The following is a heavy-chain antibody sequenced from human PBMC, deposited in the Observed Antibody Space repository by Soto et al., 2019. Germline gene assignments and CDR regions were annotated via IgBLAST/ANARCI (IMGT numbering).Heavy chain of an antibody. Sequence: QTGGSLRLSCAASGFTVSSKYVSWVRQAPGKGLEWVSVIWSAGNTYYADSVRGRFTISRDNSKNTLYLEMSSLRADDTAVYYCAREAPMDVWGQGTTVTVSS. V-gene: IGHV3-53*01. J-gene: IGHJ6*02. CDR3: AREAPMDV. CDR1: GFTVSSKY. CDR2: IWSAGNT.